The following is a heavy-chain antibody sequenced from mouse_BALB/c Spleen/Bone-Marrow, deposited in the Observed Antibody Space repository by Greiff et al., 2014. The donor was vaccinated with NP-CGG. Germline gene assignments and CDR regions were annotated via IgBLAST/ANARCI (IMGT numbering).Heavy chain of an antibody. D-gene: IGHD1-2*01. CDR2: LDPYNGGT. Sequence: VQLQQSGPELVKPGASVKVSCKASGYSFTDYNMYWVKQSHGKSLEWIGYLDPYNGGTTYNQKFKGKATLTVDKSSSTAFVHLNGLTSEDSAVYYCARGGYGRGFAYWGQGTLVTVSA. CDR1: GYSFTDYN. J-gene: IGHJ3*01. V-gene: IGHV1S135*01. CDR3: ARGGYGRGFAY.